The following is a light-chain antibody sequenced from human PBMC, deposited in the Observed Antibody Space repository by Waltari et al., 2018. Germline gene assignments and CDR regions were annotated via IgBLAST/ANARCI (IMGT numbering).Light chain of an antibody. CDR2: DVS. CDR3: SSYISSSTLEL. Sequence: QSALTQPASVSGPPGQAITISCTGTSSDVGGYNYVSWYQQHPGKAPKLMIYDVSNRPSVVSNRFSGSKSGNTASLTISVLQAEDEADYYCSSYISSSTLELFGGGTSLTVL. V-gene: IGLV2-14*03. CDR1: SSDVGGYNY. J-gene: IGLJ2*01.